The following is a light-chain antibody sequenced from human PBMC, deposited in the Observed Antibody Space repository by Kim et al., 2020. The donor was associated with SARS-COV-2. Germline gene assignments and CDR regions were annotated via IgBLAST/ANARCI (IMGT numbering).Light chain of an antibody. J-gene: IGLJ3*02. CDR3: NSRDNSGDHVV. CDR1: SLRTYY. Sequence: AFGQTVRITCQGDSLRTYYASWYQQKPGQATILVIYGKNNRPSGIPDRFSGSSSGNTASLTVTGAQAVDEADYYCNSRDNSGDHVVFGGGTQLTVL. V-gene: IGLV3-19*01. CDR2: GKN.